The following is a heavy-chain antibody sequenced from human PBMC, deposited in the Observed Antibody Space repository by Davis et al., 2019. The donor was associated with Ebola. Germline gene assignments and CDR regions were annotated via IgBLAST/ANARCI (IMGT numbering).Heavy chain of an antibody. CDR3: ARGYYYDSSGYRWFDP. CDR2: INPSGGST. V-gene: IGHV1-46*01. J-gene: IGHJ5*02. Sequence: ASVKVSCKASGYTFTSYYMHWVRQAPGQGLEWMGIINPSGGSTSYAQKFQGRVTMTRDTSTSTAYMELSSLRSEDTAVYYCARGYYYDSSGYRWFDPWGQGTLVTVSS. CDR1: GYTFTSYY. D-gene: IGHD3-22*01.